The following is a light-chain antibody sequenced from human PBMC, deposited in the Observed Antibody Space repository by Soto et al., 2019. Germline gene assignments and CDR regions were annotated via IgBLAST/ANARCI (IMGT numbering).Light chain of an antibody. CDR3: QQYSSLWT. J-gene: IGKJ1*01. CDR2: DAS. CDR1: QSISSY. Sequence: DIQMTQSPSSLSASVGDRVTITCQASQSISSYLNWYQQKPGKAPKLLIYDASSLESGVPSRFSGSGSGTEFTLTITNLQPDDSATYYCQQYSSLWTFGQGTKVDIK. V-gene: IGKV1-5*01.